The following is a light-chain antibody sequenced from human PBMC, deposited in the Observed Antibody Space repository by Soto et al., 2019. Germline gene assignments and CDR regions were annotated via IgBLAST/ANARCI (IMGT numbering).Light chain of an antibody. CDR3: QQYNNWPLT. J-gene: IGKJ3*01. Sequence: EIVMTHSPATLSVSPGERATLSCRASQSVRSNLAWYQQKPGQAPRLIIYGASTRATGIPARFSGSGSGTEFTLTISSLQSEDFAVYYCQQYNNWPLTFGPGTKVDIK. V-gene: IGKV3-15*01. CDR1: QSVRSN. CDR2: GAS.